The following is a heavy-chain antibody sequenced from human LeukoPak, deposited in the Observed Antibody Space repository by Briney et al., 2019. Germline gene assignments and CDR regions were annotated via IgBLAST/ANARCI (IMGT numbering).Heavy chain of an antibody. J-gene: IGHJ6*03. CDR2: IYYSGST. Sequence: SETLSLTCTVSGGSISSYYWNWIRQPPGKGLEWIGYIYYSGSTNYNPSLKSRVTISVDTSKNQFSLKLSSVTAADTAVYYCARGWYCSSTSCYPCYMDVWGKGTTVTVSS. D-gene: IGHD2-2*01. CDR1: GGSISSYY. V-gene: IGHV4-59*01. CDR3: ARGWYCSSTSCYPCYMDV.